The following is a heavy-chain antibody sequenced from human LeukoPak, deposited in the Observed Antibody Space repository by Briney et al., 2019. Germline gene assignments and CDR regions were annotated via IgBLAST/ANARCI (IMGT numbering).Heavy chain of an antibody. J-gene: IGHJ5*01. V-gene: IGHV3-30*02. Sequence: GGSLRLSCAASGFTFSTYGMHWVRQAPGKGLDWVACTQNDGSNKYYAGSVKGRFTISRDNSKNTLYLQMNSLRAEDTAVYYCARDRATHSSSWFDSWGQGILVTVSS. CDR1: GFTFSTYG. D-gene: IGHD6-19*01. CDR3: ARDRATHSSSWFDS. CDR2: TQNDGSNK.